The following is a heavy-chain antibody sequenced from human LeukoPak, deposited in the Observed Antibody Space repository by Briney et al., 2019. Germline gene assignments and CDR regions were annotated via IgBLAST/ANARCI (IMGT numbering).Heavy chain of an antibody. D-gene: IGHD1-26*01. CDR2: ISGSSDNT. CDR3: AKASLFTGNYYRLVPYFDY. CDR1: GFTFSSYA. V-gene: IGHV3-23*01. J-gene: IGHJ4*02. Sequence: GGSLRLSCAASGFTFSSYAMNWVRQAPGKGLEWVSVISGSSDNTYYADSVKGRFTISRDNSKNTLYLQMDSLRAEDTAVYYCAKASLFTGNYYRLVPYFDYWGQGTLVTVSS.